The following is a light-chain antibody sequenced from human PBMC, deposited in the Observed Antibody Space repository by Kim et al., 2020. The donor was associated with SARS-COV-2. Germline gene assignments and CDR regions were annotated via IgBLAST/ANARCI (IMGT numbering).Light chain of an antibody. V-gene: IGLV4-60*03. Sequence: SLGSSVRLTCTLSSGNSSYIIAWHQQQPGKAPRYLMKVESSGTYNKGSGVPDRFSGSSSGADRYLTISNLQSEDEADYYCETLKVFGGGTQLTVL. J-gene: IGLJ3*02. CDR1: SGNSSYI. CDR2: VESSGTY. CDR3: ETLKV.